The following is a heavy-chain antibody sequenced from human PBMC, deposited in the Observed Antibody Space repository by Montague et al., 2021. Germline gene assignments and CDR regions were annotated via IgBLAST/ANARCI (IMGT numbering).Heavy chain of an antibody. CDR1: GDSINGWY. V-gene: IGHV4-59*01. CDR3: AKQGFYDCGGFFI. CDR2: VFYSGAT. J-gene: IGHJ4*02. D-gene: IGHD2-21*01. Sequence: SETLSLTCSVSGDSINGWYWSWIRQPPGKGLEWIGSVFYSGATNYNPSLKSRVTMSADTSKNQFSLKLDSVTAADTAVYYCAKQGFYDCGGFFIWGLGTLVTVSS.